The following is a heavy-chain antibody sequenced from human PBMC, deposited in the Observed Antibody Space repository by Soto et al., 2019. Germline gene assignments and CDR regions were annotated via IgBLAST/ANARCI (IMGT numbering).Heavy chain of an antibody. CDR1: GYSFTGYN. Sequence: ASVKVSCKASGYSFTGYNMHWLRQAPGQGLEWMGWINPHSGDTRHAQKFHGWVTMTRDTSINTAYLEVRRLRSDDTAVYFCARDLSDYYGSLYYQYSYYYGMDFCGQVTTVTVSS. D-gene: IGHD3-10*01. V-gene: IGHV1-2*04. CDR2: INPHSGDT. CDR3: ARDLSDYYGSLYYQYSYYYGMDF. J-gene: IGHJ6*02.